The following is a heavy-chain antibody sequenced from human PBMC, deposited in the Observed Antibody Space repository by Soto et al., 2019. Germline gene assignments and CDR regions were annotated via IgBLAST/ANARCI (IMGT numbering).Heavy chain of an antibody. V-gene: IGHV4-59*02. CDR2: IYISGNT. CDR3: ARGVLRYYYYGMDV. Sequence: QVQPQESGPGLVKPSETLSLSCTVSGDSVSSYYWSWIRQLPGRGLEWIGYIYISGNTNYNPSLKSRVTISRDTSKNQFSLNLKSVTAADTAVYYRARGVLRYYYYGMDVWGPGTTVTVSS. CDR1: GDSVSSYY. J-gene: IGHJ6*01.